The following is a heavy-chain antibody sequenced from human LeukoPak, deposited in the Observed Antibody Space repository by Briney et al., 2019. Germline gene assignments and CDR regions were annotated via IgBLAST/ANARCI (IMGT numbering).Heavy chain of an antibody. CDR3: ATVGGSYGFYYFDY. CDR1: GGSISSTSYY. D-gene: IGHD5-18*01. Sequence: PSETLSLTCTVSGGSISSTSYYWVWIRQPPGKGLEWIGSIYYSGSTFYNPSLKSRVTISVDTSKNQFSLKLSSVTAADTAVYYCATVGGSYGFYYFDYWGQGTLVTVSS. J-gene: IGHJ4*02. V-gene: IGHV4-39*07. CDR2: IYYSGST.